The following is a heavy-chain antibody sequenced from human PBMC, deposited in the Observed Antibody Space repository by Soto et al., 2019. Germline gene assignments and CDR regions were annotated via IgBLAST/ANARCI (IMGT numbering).Heavy chain of an antibody. D-gene: IGHD3-9*01. J-gene: IGHJ5*02. Sequence: PGGSLRLSCAASGFTISSYAMSWVRQAPGKGLEWVSAISGSGGSTYYADSVKGRFTISRDNSKNTLYLQMNSLRAEDTAVYYCAKGRGYDILTGYYAPHNWFDPWGQGTLVTVSS. CDR1: GFTISSYA. CDR3: AKGRGYDILTGYYAPHNWFDP. V-gene: IGHV3-23*01. CDR2: ISGSGGST.